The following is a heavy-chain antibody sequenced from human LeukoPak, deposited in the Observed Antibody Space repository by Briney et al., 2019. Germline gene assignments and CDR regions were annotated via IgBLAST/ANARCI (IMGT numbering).Heavy chain of an antibody. J-gene: IGHJ6*03. CDR3: ATVSAEIDYGGRYYYYYMDV. CDR1: GYTLTELS. CDR2: FDPEDGET. Sequence: GESLKISCKVSGYTLTELSMHWVRQAPGKGLEWMGGFDPEDGETIYAQKFQGRVTMTEDTSTDTAYMELSSLRSEDTAVYYCATVSAEIDYGGRYYYYYMDVWGKGTTVTISS. V-gene: IGHV1-24*01. D-gene: IGHD4-23*01.